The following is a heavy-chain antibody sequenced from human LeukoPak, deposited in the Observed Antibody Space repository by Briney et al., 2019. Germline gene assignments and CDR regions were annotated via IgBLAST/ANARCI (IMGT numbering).Heavy chain of an antibody. CDR2: IKQDGSEK. Sequence: GGSLRLSCAASGFTFSSYWMSWVRQAPGKGLEWVANIKQDGSEKYYVDSVKGRFTISRDNAKNSLYLQMNSLRAEDTAVYYCARETYYDSSGSPSPRGMDVWGQGTTVTVSS. CDR3: ARETYYDSSGSPSPRGMDV. V-gene: IGHV3-7*03. D-gene: IGHD3-22*01. CDR1: GFTFSSYW. J-gene: IGHJ6*02.